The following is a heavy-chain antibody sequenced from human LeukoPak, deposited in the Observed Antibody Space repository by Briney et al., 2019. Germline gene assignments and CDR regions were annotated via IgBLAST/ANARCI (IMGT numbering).Heavy chain of an antibody. D-gene: IGHD2-2*01. V-gene: IGHV1-18*01. Sequence: GASVKDSCKASGYTFTSYGISWVRQAPGQGLEWMGWISAYNGNTNYAQKLQGRVTMTTDTSTSTAYMELRSLRSDDTAVYYCARYCSSTSCHYYFDYWGQGTLVTVSS. CDR1: GYTFTSYG. J-gene: IGHJ4*02. CDR3: ARYCSSTSCHYYFDY. CDR2: ISAYNGNT.